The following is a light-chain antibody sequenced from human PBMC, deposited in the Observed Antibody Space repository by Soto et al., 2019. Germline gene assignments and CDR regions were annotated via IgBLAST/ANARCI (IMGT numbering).Light chain of an antibody. CDR2: GAS. CDR1: QSVSSTY. Sequence: EIVLTQSPGTLSLSPGERATLSCRASQSVSSTYLAWYQQKPGQAPRLLIYGASSRATGIPHRFSGSGSGTDFTLTSSRLEPEDFAVYYCHQFRNSPSTFGQGTKVEIK. V-gene: IGKV3-20*01. J-gene: IGKJ1*01. CDR3: HQFRNSPST.